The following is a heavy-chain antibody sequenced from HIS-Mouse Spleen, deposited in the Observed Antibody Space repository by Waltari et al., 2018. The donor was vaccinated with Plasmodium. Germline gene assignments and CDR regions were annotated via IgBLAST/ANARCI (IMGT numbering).Heavy chain of an antibody. J-gene: IGHJ2*01. CDR2: IKQDGSEK. CDR3: ASSWYWYFDL. V-gene: IGHV3-7*01. D-gene: IGHD6-13*01. Sequence: EVQLVESGGGLVQPGGSLRLSCAASGFTFSSYWMSWVRQAPGKGLEGGANIKQDGSEKYYVYSVKGRFTISRDNAKNSLYLQMNSLRAEDTAVYYCASSWYWYFDLWGRGTLVTVSS. CDR1: GFTFSSYW.